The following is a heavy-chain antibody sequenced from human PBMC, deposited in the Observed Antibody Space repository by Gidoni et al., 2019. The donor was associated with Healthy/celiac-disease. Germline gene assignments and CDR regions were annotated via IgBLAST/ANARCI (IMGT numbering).Heavy chain of an antibody. CDR2: IIPILGIA. CDR1: GGTFSSYA. V-gene: IGHV1-69*04. D-gene: IGHD3-22*01. J-gene: IGHJ4*02. Sequence: QVQLVQSGAEVKKPGSSVKVSCKASGGTFSSYAISWVRQAPGQGLEWMGRIIPILGIANYAQKFQGRVTITADKSTSTAYMELSSLRSEDTAVYYCARFYDSSGYYSEDWGYYFDYWGQGTLVTVSS. CDR3: ARFYDSSGYYSEDWGYYFDY.